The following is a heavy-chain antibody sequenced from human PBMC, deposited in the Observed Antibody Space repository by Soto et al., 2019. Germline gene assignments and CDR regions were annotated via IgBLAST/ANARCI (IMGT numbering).Heavy chain of an antibody. J-gene: IGHJ4*02. CDR1: GSTFTGYF. CDR2: INHYGGT. Sequence: QVQLVQSRAEVKKPGASVKVSCKTSGSTFTGYFVHWVRQAPGQGLEWMGWINHYGGTTYAQNFRGRVTMTRDTSIDTAFMELRTLRSDDTAVYYCAREFQRGLDYWGQGTLVTVSS. D-gene: IGHD3-10*01. CDR3: AREFQRGLDY. V-gene: IGHV1-2*02.